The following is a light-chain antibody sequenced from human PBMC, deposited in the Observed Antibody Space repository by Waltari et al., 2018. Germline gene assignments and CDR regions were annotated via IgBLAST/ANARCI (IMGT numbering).Light chain of an antibody. J-gene: IGKJ4*01. CDR3: QQYYSYPPT. CDR1: QGISSY. CDR2: AAS. Sequence: AIRMTQSPSSFSASTGDRVTITCRASQGISSYLAWDQQKPGKAPELLIYAASTLQSGVPSRFSGSGSGTDFTLTISCLQSEDFATYYCQQYYSYPPTFGGGTKVEIK. V-gene: IGKV1-8*01.